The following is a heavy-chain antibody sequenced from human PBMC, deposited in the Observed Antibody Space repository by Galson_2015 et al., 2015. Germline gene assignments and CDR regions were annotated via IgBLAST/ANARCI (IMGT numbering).Heavy chain of an antibody. Sequence: PALVKPTQPLTLPCTFSGFSLRTSGMRVSWIRQPPGKALEWLARIDWDDDKFYSTSLKTGLTISKDTSKNQVVLTMTNMDPVDTATYYCTLFGWSERLLWFGELSGAFDIWGQGTMVTVSS. CDR2: IDWDDDK. CDR3: TLFGWSERLLWFGELSGAFDI. CDR1: GFSLRTSGMR. J-gene: IGHJ3*02. D-gene: IGHD3-10*01. V-gene: IGHV2-70*04.